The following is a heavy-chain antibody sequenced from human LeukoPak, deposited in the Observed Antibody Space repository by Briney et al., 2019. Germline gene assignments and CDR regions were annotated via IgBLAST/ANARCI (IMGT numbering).Heavy chain of an antibody. V-gene: IGHV3-23*01. CDR1: GFTFSSYS. CDR2: ISGSSTT. J-gene: IGHJ4*02. D-gene: IGHD5-12*01. CDR3: AKPLVGVASITY. Sequence: GGSLRLSCAASGFTFSSYSMSWVRHAPGEGLEWVSAISGSSTTYYADSVKGRFTISRDNSKNTLYLQMNSLRAEDTAVYYCAKPLVGVASITYWGQGTLVTVSS.